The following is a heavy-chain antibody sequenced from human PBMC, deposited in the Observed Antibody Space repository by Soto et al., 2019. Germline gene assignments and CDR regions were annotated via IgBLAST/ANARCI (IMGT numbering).Heavy chain of an antibody. J-gene: IGHJ3*02. CDR1: GGSISSSQW. CDR3: ATREGLPDPFDI. V-gene: IGHV4-4*02. CDR2: IYHSGST. D-gene: IGHD1-26*01. Sequence: SETLSLTCAGSGGSISSSQWWGWVRQSPGRGLEWIGEIYHSGSTNYNPSLYSRVTVSLDKSKNQFSLKLTSVTAADTAIYYCATREGLPDPFDIWGHGTMVTVS.